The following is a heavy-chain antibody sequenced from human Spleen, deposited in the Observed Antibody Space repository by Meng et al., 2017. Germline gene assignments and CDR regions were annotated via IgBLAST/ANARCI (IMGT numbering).Heavy chain of an antibody. J-gene: IGHJ4*02. CDR2: ISSSGSTT. Sequence: GESLKISCAASGFSISDYYMTWIRQAPGKGLEWVSHISSSGSTTYYADSVKGRFTISRDDAKNSLYLKMNSLRAEDTGVYYCARAWEVVFWGQGTLVTVSS. CDR3: ARAWEVVF. V-gene: IGHV3-11*04. D-gene: IGHD1-26*01. CDR1: GFSISDYY.